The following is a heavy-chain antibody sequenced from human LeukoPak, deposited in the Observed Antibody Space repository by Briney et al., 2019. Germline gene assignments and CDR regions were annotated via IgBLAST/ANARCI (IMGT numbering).Heavy chain of an antibody. CDR3: ARVGYFDWLNGALDY. Sequence: SETLSLTCTVSGGSISSGDYCWSWIRQPPGKGLEWIGYIYYSGSTYYNPSLKSRVTISVDTSKNQFSLKLSSVTAADTAVYHCARVGYFDWLNGALDYWGQGTLVTVSS. D-gene: IGHD3-9*01. CDR2: IYYSGST. CDR1: GGSISSGDYC. V-gene: IGHV4-30-4*01. J-gene: IGHJ4*02.